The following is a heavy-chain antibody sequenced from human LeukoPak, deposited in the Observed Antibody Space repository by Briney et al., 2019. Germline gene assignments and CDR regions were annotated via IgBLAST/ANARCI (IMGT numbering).Heavy chain of an antibody. J-gene: IGHJ4*02. CDR2: TYYSGST. CDR1: GGSISSGGYY. CDR3: ARNVYVSGCYYFDY. D-gene: IGHD3-10*01. Sequence: SETLSLTCTVSGGSISSGGYYWSWIRQHPGKGLEWIGYTYYSGSTYYNPSLKSRVTISVDTSKNQFSLKLSSVTAADTAVYYCARNVYVSGCYYFDYWGQGTLVTVSS. V-gene: IGHV4-31*03.